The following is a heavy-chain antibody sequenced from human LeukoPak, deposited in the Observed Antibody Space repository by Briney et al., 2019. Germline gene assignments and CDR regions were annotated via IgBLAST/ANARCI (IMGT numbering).Heavy chain of an antibody. D-gene: IGHD6-13*01. CDR2: IYYSGST. Sequence: SETLSLTCTVSGGSISSYYWSWIRQPPGKGLEWIGYIYYSGSTIYNPSLKSRVTISVDTSKNQFSLKLSSVTAADTAVYYCARWIAAAGNDAFDIWGRGTMVTVSS. CDR1: GGSISSYY. CDR3: ARWIAAAGNDAFDI. J-gene: IGHJ3*02. V-gene: IGHV4-59*01.